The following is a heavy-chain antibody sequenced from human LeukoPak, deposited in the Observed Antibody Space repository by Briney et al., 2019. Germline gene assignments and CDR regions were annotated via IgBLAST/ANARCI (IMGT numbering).Heavy chain of an antibody. CDR3: ARDYKYSIYPRWAFDI. CDR1: GFTFSSYW. Sequence: TGGSLRLSCAASGFTFSSYWMSWVRQAPGKGLEWVANIKQDGSEKYYVDSVKGRFTISRDNAKNSLYLQMNSLRAEDTAVYYCARDYKYSIYPRWAFDIWGQGTMVTVSS. J-gene: IGHJ3*02. CDR2: IKQDGSEK. V-gene: IGHV3-7*01. D-gene: IGHD6-6*01.